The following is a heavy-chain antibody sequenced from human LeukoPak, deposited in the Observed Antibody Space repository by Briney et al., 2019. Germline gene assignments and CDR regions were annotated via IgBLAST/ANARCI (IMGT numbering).Heavy chain of an antibody. J-gene: IGHJ4*02. D-gene: IGHD3/OR15-3a*01. CDR2: INHSGST. CDR1: GGSFSGYY. V-gene: IGHV4-34*01. Sequence: PSETLSLTCAVYGGSFSGYYWSWIRQPPGKGLEWIGEINHSGSTNYNPSLKSRVTISVDTSKNQFSLKLSSVTAADTAVYYCAKGGMDFWTTYAWFSYFDYWGQGTLVTVSS. CDR3: AKGGMDFWTTYAWFSYFDY.